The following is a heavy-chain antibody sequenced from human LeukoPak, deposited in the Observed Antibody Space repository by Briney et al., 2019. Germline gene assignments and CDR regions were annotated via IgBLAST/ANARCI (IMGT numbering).Heavy chain of an antibody. CDR2: ISPYNGNT. D-gene: IGHD3-16*01. CDR1: GYTFTTYG. Sequence: ASVKVSCKASGYTFTTYGISWVRQAPGQGLEWMGWISPYNGNTNYAQKLQGRVTMTTDTSTSTAYMELRSLRSDDTAVYYCARGGIRWDYVWDYNDYWGQGTLVTVSS. CDR3: ARGGIRWDYVWDYNDY. J-gene: IGHJ4*02. V-gene: IGHV1-18*01.